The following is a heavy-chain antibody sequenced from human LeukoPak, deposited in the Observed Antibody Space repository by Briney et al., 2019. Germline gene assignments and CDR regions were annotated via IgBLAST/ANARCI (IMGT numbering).Heavy chain of an antibody. V-gene: IGHV3-30*02. CDR3: AKDYSLTYYFDY. CDR2: IWYDGSDK. D-gene: IGHD2-15*01. CDR1: GFTFSTYG. J-gene: IGHJ4*02. Sequence: PGGSLRLSCAASGFTFSTYGMHWVRQAPGKGLEWVAVIWYDGSDKYYAESVKGRFTISRDSSKNTLYLQMNSLRAEDTAVYYCAKDYSLTYYFDYWGQGTLVTVSS.